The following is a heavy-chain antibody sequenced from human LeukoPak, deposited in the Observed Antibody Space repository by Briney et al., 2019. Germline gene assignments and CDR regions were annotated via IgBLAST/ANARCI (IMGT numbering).Heavy chain of an antibody. V-gene: IGHV3-53*01. Sequence: PGGSLRLSCAGSGFIATTNYMGRVRQAPGEGLEWVSVIYSSGSTSYADSVKGRFTISRDSSKNSVYPQMNSLRAEDTAVYYCARDHINVNAFDIWGQGTMVTVSS. CDR1: GFIATTNY. D-gene: IGHD3-16*02. CDR3: ARDHINVNAFDI. CDR2: IYSSGST. J-gene: IGHJ3*02.